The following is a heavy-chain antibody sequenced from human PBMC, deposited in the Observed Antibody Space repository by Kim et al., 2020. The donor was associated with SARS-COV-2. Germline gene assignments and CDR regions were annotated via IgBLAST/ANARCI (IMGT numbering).Heavy chain of an antibody. CDR3: ASARGSSGRHYYYGMDV. V-gene: IGHV3-21*01. D-gene: IGHD6-19*01. Sequence: SVKGRFTISRDNAKNSLYLQMNSLRAEDTAVYYCASARGSSGRHYYYGMDVWGQGTTVTVSS. J-gene: IGHJ6*02.